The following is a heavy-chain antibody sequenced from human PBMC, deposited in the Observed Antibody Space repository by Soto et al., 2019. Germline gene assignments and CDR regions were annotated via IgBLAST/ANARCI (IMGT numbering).Heavy chain of an antibody. J-gene: IGHJ6*02. CDR2: ISYDGSNK. CDR3: AKGAGSSAGDYYYYGMDV. CDR1: GFTFSSYV. Sequence: PGGSLRLSCAASGFTFSSYVMHWVRQSPGKGLEWVAVISYDGSNKYYADSVKGRFTISRDNSKNTLYLQMNSLRAEDTAVYYCAKGAGSSAGDYYYYGMDVWGQGTTVTVSS. V-gene: IGHV3-30*18. D-gene: IGHD6-6*01.